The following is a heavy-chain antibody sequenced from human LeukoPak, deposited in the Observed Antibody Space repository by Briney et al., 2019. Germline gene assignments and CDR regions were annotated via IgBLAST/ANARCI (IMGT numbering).Heavy chain of an antibody. J-gene: IGHJ4*02. CDR3: ASTRLRLGESSHDY. D-gene: IGHD3-16*02. CDR2: IYYSGST. CDR1: GGSISSYY. Sequence: PSETLSPTCTVSGGSISSYYWSWIRQPPGKGLEWIGYIYYSGSTNYNPSLKSRVTISVDTSKNQFSLKLSSVTAADTAVYYCASTRLRLGESSHDYWGQGTLVTVSS. V-gene: IGHV4-59*08.